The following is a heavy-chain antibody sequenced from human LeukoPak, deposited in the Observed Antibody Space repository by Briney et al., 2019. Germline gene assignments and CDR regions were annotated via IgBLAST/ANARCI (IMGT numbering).Heavy chain of an antibody. CDR1: GFTFSSYG. V-gene: IGHV3-30*02. CDR3: AKVGYCSGGSCYPPPDY. J-gene: IGHJ4*02. CDR2: IRYDGSNK. Sequence: PGGSLRLSCTASGFTFSSYGMHWVRQAPGKGLEWVALIRYDGSNKYYAEFVKGRFTISRDNSKNTLYLQMNSLRAEDTAVYHCAKVGYCSGGSCYPPPDYWGQGTLVTVSS. D-gene: IGHD2-15*01.